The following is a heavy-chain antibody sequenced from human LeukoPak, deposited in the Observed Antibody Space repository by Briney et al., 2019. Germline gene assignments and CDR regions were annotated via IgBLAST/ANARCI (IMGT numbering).Heavy chain of an antibody. CDR2: IKEDGSER. CDR1: GFTFSAFW. CDR3: ARYTVPFCGGDCYSQFLDY. J-gene: IGHJ4*02. Sequence: PGGSLRLSCAASGFTFSAFWMSWVRQAPAKGLEWGGNIKEDGSERHYVDSVKGRFTISRDNAENSLYLQMSSLRVEDTAVYYCARYTVPFCGGDCYSQFLDYWGQGALVTVSP. V-gene: IGHV3-7*01. D-gene: IGHD2-21*01.